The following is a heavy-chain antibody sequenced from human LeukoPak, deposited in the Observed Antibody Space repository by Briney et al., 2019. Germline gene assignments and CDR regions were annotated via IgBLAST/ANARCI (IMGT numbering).Heavy chain of an antibody. CDR1: GFTFSSYS. D-gene: IGHD4-17*01. J-gene: IGHJ3*02. CDR2: ISSSSSYI. Sequence: PGGSLRLSCAASGFTFSSYSMNWVRQAPGKGLEWVSSISSSSSYIYYADSVKGRFTISRDNAKNSLYLQMNSLRAEDTAVYYCARDSYGDHPDAFDIWGQGTMVTVSS. V-gene: IGHV3-21*01. CDR3: ARDSYGDHPDAFDI.